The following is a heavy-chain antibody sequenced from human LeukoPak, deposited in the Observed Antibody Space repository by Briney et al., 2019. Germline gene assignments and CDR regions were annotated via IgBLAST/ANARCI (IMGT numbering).Heavy chain of an antibody. D-gene: IGHD6-13*01. CDR2: IYYSGST. V-gene: IGHV4-39*07. CDR1: GGSISSSSYY. Sequence: SETLSLTCTVSGGSISSSSYYWGWIRQPPGKGLEWIGSIYYSGSTYYNPSLKSRVTISVDTSKNQFSLKLRSVTAADTAVYYCARDPRIAAASYFDFWGQGTLVTVSS. CDR3: ARDPRIAAASYFDF. J-gene: IGHJ4*02.